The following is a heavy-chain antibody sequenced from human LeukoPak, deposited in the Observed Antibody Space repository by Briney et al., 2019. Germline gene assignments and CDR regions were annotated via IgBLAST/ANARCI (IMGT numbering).Heavy chain of an antibody. Sequence: GGSLRLSCVGSGFAFSSFELNWVRQPPGKGLEWIAHMSSTGDDVHYADSLMGRFTISRDNAKNSLYLQTHSLSAEDPAFFFWSRDGAVDKKGWVYFDHWGQGALVSVSS. D-gene: IGHD5-12*01. CDR3: SRDGAVDKKGWVYFDH. J-gene: IGHJ4*02. V-gene: IGHV3-48*03. CDR2: MSSTGDDV. CDR1: GFAFSSFE.